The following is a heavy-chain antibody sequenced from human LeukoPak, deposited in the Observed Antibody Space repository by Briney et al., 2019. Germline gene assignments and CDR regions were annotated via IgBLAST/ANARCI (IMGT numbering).Heavy chain of an antibody. J-gene: IGHJ4*02. CDR1: GFTLSTYD. D-gene: IGHD4-17*01. CDR2: VGTSGHT. V-gene: IGHV3-13*01. CDR3: VRSFYGDHPY. Sequence: GGSLRLSCAASGFTLSTYDMHWVRQGPGEGLEWVAAVGTSGHTFYPDFVKGQFTISRENARNSVYLQMNSLRAGDTAVYYCVRSFYGDHPYWGQGTLVTVSS.